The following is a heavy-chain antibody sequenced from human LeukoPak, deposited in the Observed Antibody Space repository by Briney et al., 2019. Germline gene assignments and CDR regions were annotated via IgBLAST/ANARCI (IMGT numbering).Heavy chain of an antibody. CDR2: VYNSGTT. V-gene: IGHV4-59*11. CDR1: GVSIGSHY. Sequence: PSETLSLTCTVSGVSIGSHYWSWIRQSPGKGLEWIGCVYNSGTTAYNPTLTGRVTISVDTSKNQYTLKLRSVTAADAAVYYCARDAYWGQGILVTVSS. J-gene: IGHJ4*02. CDR3: ARDAY.